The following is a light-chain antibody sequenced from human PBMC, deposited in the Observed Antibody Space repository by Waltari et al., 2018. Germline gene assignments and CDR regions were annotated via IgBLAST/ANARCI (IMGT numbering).Light chain of an antibody. CDR2: EVS. J-gene: IGLJ2*01. CDR3: TSYGDINNLV. CDR1: STAVGGYQF. V-gene: IGLV2-8*01. Sequence: QSALTQPPSASGSPGQSVPIPSPGTSTAVGGYQFVSLYQQHPGKAPKLMIYEVSKRPSGVPDRFSGSKSGNTASLTVSGLQAEDEADYYCTSYGDINNLVFGGGTKLTVL.